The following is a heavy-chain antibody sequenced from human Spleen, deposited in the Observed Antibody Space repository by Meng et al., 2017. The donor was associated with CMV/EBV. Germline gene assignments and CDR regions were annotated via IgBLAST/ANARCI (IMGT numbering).Heavy chain of an antibody. CDR2: IYHGGKT. CDR1: GYSISNNNW. CDR3: AREGRTYDDYLWGSDSELYYFAY. V-gene: IGHV4-4*02. Sequence: SETLSLTCAVSGYSISNNNWWSWVRQPPGKGLEWIGEIYHGGKTNYNPSLTSRLTISVDRSKNQFSLKLTSVTAADTAVYYCAREGRTYDDYLWGSDSELYYFAYWGQGTLVTVSS. D-gene: IGHD3-16*01. J-gene: IGHJ4*02.